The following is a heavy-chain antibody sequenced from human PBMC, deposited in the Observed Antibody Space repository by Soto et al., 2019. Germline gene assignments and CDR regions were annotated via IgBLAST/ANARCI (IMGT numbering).Heavy chain of an antibody. J-gene: IGHJ4*02. CDR2: ISSSSSYI. CDR1: GFPFSSYS. D-gene: IGHD3-10*01. CDR3: ERVKERVREY. V-gene: IGHV3-21*01. Sequence: EVQLVESGGGLVKPGGSLRLSCAASGFPFSSYSMNWVRQAPGKGLEWVSSISSSSSYIYYADSVKGRFTISRDKAKNSLYLQMNSLRAEDTAVYYCERVKERVREYLGQGTLVTVSS.